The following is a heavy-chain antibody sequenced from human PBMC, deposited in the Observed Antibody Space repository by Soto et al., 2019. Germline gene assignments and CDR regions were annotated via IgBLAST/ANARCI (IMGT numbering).Heavy chain of an antibody. J-gene: IGHJ6*02. D-gene: IGHD3-22*01. CDR2: ISPYDDDT. Sequence: QAQLVQSGPEVKKPGASVKVSCKASGYTFSSYGISWVRQAPGQGLEWLGRISPYDDDTKYAQNLQGRVKMTTDTSTRTVYMDLRSLRSDDTAIYYCASGGYYDSSGSRNYHYYGMDVWGQGTTVTVSS. CDR3: ASGGYYDSSGSRNYHYYGMDV. CDR1: GYTFSSYG. V-gene: IGHV1-18*01.